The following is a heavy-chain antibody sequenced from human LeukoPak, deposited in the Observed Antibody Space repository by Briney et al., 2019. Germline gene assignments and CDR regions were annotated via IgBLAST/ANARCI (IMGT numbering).Heavy chain of an antibody. CDR3: ARADYDFWSGYYGFDY. J-gene: IGHJ4*02. V-gene: IGHV1-69*05. Sequence: VASVKVSCKASGGTFSSYAISWVRQAPGQGLEWMGGIIPIFGTANYEQKFQGRVTLTRDTSKSTAYMELSSLRSEDTAVYYCARADYDFWSGYYGFDYWGQGPLVTVSS. D-gene: IGHD3-3*01. CDR2: IIPIFGTA. CDR1: GGTFSSYA.